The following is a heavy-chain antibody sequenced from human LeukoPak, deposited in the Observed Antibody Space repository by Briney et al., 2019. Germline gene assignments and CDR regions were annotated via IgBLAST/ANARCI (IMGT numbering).Heavy chain of an antibody. J-gene: IGHJ4*02. CDR1: GDSVSSKSAA. Sequence: SQTLSLTCAISGDSVSSKSAAWNWIRQSPSRGLEWLGRTYYRSKWSSGYAESVKSRITVNPDTSKNQFSLQLKSVTPEDTAVYYCAKDRYSSSWYGGVYWGQGTLVTVSS. D-gene: IGHD6-13*01. CDR3: AKDRYSSSWYGGVY. V-gene: IGHV6-1*01. CDR2: TYYRSKWSS.